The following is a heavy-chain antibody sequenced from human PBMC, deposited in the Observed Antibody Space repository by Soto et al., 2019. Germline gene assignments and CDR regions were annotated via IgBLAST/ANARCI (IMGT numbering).Heavy chain of an antibody. CDR1: GGSISSYY. Sequence: QVQLQESGPGLVKPSETLSLTCTVSGGSISSYYWSWIRQPPGKGLEWIGYIYYSGSTNYNPSLKRRVTISVDTSKNQFSLKLSSVTAADTAVYYCARDEGRRSTSWQNYYYYMDVWGKGTTVTVSS. CDR2: IYYSGST. V-gene: IGHV4-59*01. D-gene: IGHD2-2*01. J-gene: IGHJ6*03. CDR3: ARDEGRRSTSWQNYYYYMDV.